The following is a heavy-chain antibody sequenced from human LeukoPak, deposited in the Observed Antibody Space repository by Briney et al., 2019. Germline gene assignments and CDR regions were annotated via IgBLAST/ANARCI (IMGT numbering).Heavy chain of an antibody. J-gene: IGHJ4*02. CDR1: GGSFSGYY. D-gene: IGHD3-10*01. Sequence: KPSETLSLTCAVYGGSFSGYYWSWIRQPPGKGLEWIGEINHSGSTNYNPSLKSRVTISVDKSKNQFSLKLSSVTAADTAVYYCARAPDLRGVIVSLDYWGQGTLVTVSS. CDR3: ARAPDLRGVIVSLDY. V-gene: IGHV4-34*01. CDR2: INHSGST.